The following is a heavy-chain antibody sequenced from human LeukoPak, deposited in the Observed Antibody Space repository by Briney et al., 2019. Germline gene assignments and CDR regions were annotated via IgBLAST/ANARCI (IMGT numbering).Heavy chain of an antibody. CDR3: ARVQQGNSYGSGSYDN. J-gene: IGHJ4*02. CDR1: GFIFSNYN. CDR2: ISRTGSYL. D-gene: IGHD3-10*01. Sequence: PGGSLRLAWAASGFIFSNYNMNWVRQAPGKGLERVSAISRTGSYLNYADPVKGVFTISRDNAKNSLCLQMNSLRVEETAVYFCARVQQGNSYGSGSYDNWGQGTLVTVSS. V-gene: IGHV3-21*06.